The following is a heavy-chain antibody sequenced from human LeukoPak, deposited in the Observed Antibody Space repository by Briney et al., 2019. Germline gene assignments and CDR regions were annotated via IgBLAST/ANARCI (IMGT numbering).Heavy chain of an antibody. CDR1: GGSISSYY. D-gene: IGHD3-22*01. CDR3: ARHSLGGYYDSSGPHFDY. CDR2: IYYSGST. V-gene: IGHV4-59*08. J-gene: IGHJ4*02. Sequence: SETLSLTCAVSGGSISSYYWNWIRQPPGKGLEWIGYIYYSGSTNYNPSLKSRVTISVDTSKNQLSLKLSSVTAADTAVYYCARHSLGGYYDSSGPHFDYWGQGTLVTVSS.